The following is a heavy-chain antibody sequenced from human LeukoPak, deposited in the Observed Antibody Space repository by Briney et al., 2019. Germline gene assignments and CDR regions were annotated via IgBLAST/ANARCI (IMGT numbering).Heavy chain of an antibody. CDR2: ISSSSSYI. D-gene: IGHD6-13*01. CDR3: AREKQQLPSMDV. V-gene: IGHV3-21*01. Sequence: GGSLRLSCAASGFTFSSYAMTWVRQTPGKGLEWVSSISSSSSYIYYADSVKGRFTISRDNAKNSLYLQMNSLRAEDTAVYYCAREKQQLPSMDVWGQGTTVTVSS. J-gene: IGHJ6*02. CDR1: GFTFSSYA.